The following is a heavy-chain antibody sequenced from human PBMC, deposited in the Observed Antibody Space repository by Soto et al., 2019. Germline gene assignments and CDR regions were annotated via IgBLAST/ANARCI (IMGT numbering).Heavy chain of an antibody. V-gene: IGHV3-11*01. CDR3: AREIGRGTGTTFSIGVGLPPDFDY. D-gene: IGHD1-1*01. J-gene: IGHJ4*02. CDR2: ISSSGSTI. Sequence: GGSLRLSCAASGFTFSDYYMSWIRQAPGKGLEWVSYISSSGSTIYYADSVKGRFTISRDNAKNSLYLQMNSLRAEDTAVYYCAREIGRGTGTTFSIGVGLPPDFDYWGQGTLVTVSS. CDR1: GFTFSDYY.